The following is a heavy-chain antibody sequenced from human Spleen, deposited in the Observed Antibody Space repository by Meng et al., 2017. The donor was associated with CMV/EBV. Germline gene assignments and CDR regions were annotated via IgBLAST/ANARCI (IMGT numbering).Heavy chain of an antibody. CDR3: AKAATNIVVVPAPPPYYGMDV. CDR2: ISRSGDST. Sequence: GESLKISCAASGFTFNNYAMTWVRQAPGKGLEWVSVISRSGDSTLYADSVKGRFTISRDNSKNTLLLQMNSLRAEDTAVYYCAKAATNIVVVPAPPPYYGMDVWGQGTTVTVSS. CDR1: GFTFNNYA. D-gene: IGHD2-2*01. V-gene: IGHV3-23*01. J-gene: IGHJ6*02.